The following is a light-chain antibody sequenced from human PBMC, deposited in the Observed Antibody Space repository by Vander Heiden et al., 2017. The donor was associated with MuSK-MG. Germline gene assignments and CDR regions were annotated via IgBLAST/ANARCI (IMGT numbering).Light chain of an antibody. CDR1: QGIRND. V-gene: IGKV1-6*01. CDR3: RGYYNYPQT. J-gene: IGKJ1*01. Sequence: AIQMTQSPSSLSASVGDRVNITCRASQGIRNDLGWYQQKPGKAPKLLIYAASSLQSGVRSRFSGSGSGTDFTLTMRSLQPEDFATYYCRGYYNYPQTFGQGTKVEIK. CDR2: AAS.